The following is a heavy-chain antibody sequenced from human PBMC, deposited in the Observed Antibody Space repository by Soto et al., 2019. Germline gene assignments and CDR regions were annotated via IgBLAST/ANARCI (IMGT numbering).Heavy chain of an antibody. CDR3: AKWDGYGDS. CDR1: GFTVSGNY. J-gene: IGHJ5*01. Sequence: PGGSLRLSCAASGFTVSGNYMSWVRQAPGKGLEWVSGLSVGGDRTFYLESVKGRFTISSDTSKNVVYLQMNSLRADDTAVYFCAKWDGYGDSWGQGTLVTVSS. D-gene: IGHD5-12*01. CDR2: LSVGGDRT. V-gene: IGHV3-23*01.